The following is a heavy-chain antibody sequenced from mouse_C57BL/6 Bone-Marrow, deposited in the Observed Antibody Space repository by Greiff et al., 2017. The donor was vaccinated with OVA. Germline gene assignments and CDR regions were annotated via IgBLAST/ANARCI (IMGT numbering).Heavy chain of an antibody. CDR1: GFTFSSYA. CDR3: ARGELGRRRFAY. V-gene: IGHV5-4*01. Sequence: EVQLVESGGGLVKPGGSLKLSCAASGFTFSSYAMSWVRQTPEKRLEWVATISDGGSYTYYPDNVKGRFTISRDNAKNNLYLQMSHLKSEDTAMYYSARGELGRRRFAYWGQGTLVTVSA. J-gene: IGHJ3*01. D-gene: IGHD4-1*01. CDR2: ISDGGSYT.